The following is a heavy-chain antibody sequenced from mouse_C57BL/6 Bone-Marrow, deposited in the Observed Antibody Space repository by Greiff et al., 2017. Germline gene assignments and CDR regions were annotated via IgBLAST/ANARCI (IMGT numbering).Heavy chain of an antibody. CDR1: GYTFTSYG. J-gene: IGHJ2*01. Sequence: QVQLKQSGAELARPGASVKLSCKASGYTFTSYGISWVKQRTGQGLEWIGEIYPRSGNTYYNEKFKGKATLTAAKSSSTAYMELRSLTSEDSAVYFCAREGPYYFYDYWGQGTTLTVSS. CDR3: AREGPYYFYDY. D-gene: IGHD1-1*01. V-gene: IGHV1-81*01. CDR2: IYPRSGNT.